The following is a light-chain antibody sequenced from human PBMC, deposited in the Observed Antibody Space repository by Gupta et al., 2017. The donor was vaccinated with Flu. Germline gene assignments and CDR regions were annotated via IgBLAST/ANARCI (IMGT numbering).Light chain of an antibody. Sequence: LTLSAGERATVTSTARETVAIYNLACCHQQTADAARHLINGAATRATAIADTFSGSGSATELTLPIIRLEQEDFAVYYCQQYGSSPAYTFGQGTRLEI. V-gene: IGKV3-20*01. J-gene: IGKJ2*01. CDR1: ETVAIYN. CDR3: QQYGSSPAYT. CDR2: GAA.